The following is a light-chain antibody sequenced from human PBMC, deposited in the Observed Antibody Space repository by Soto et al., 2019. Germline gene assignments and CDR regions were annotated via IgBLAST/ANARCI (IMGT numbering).Light chain of an antibody. CDR3: QQYNHWPSWT. V-gene: IGKV3-15*01. CDR2: GAS. CDR1: ESVTTN. J-gene: IGKJ1*01. Sequence: EIVMTQSPATLTVSPGERVTLSCRASESVTTNLAWYQQKPGQAPRLVIYGASLRATGIPARFSASGSGTELTLTVNSLQSEDVAIYYCQQYNHWPSWTFGQGTRVEI.